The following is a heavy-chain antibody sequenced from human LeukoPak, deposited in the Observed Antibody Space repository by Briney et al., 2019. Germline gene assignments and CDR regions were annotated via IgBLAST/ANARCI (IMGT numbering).Heavy chain of an antibody. CDR2: ISTTGTTI. Sequence: GGSLRLSCAASGFTFSSYSMNWVRQAPGKGLEWISYISTTGTTIHYADSVKGRFAISRDNAKSSLYLQMNSLRDEDTAVYYCARVWQDYSGVDYGGQGPLVTVSS. V-gene: IGHV3-48*02. CDR1: GFTFSSYS. D-gene: IGHD2-21*01. CDR3: ARVWQDYSGVDY. J-gene: IGHJ4*02.